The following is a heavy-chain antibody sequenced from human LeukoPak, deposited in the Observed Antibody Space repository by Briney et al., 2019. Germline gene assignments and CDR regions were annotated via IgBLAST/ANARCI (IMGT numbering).Heavy chain of an antibody. CDR2: ISYDGSNK. D-gene: IGHD3-22*01. Sequence: PGGSLRLSCAASGFTFSSYAMHWVRQAPGKGLEWVAVISYDGSNKYYADSVKGRFTISRDNSKNTLYLQMNSLRAEDTAVYYCARDPKLNYDTYMDVWGKGTTVTISS. CDR3: ARDPKLNYDTYMDV. J-gene: IGHJ6*03. CDR1: GFTFSSYA. V-gene: IGHV3-30*04.